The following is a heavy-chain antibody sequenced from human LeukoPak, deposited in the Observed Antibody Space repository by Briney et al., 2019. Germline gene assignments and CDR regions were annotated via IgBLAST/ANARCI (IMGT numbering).Heavy chain of an antibody. CDR2: ISSSSYI. Sequence: PGGSLRLSCAASGFTFSSYSMNWVRQAPGKGLEWVSSISSSSYIYYADSVKGRFTISRDNAKNSLYLQMNSLRAEDTAVYYCARAQAEYSGSFLGYYYYGMDVWGQGTTVTVSS. D-gene: IGHD1-26*01. CDR3: ARAQAEYSGSFLGYYYYGMDV. V-gene: IGHV3-21*01. CDR1: GFTFSSYS. J-gene: IGHJ6*02.